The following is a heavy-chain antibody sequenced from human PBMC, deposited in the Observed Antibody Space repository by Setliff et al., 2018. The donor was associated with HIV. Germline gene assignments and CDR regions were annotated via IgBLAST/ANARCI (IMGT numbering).Heavy chain of an antibody. V-gene: IGHV4-59*01. CDR1: GGSITNKY. D-gene: IGHD3-10*01. J-gene: IGHJ6*03. Sequence: SETLSLTCAVSGGSITNKYWSWIRQPPGKGLEWLGYVSSSGTTNYTPSLESRLTISVDTSKNQVSLRLSSLTAAGTAVYFCARVVSRREDRGTWMKLWLAPYYMDVWGKGTTVTSP. CDR2: VSSSGTT. CDR3: ARVVSRREDRGTWMKLWLAPYYMDV.